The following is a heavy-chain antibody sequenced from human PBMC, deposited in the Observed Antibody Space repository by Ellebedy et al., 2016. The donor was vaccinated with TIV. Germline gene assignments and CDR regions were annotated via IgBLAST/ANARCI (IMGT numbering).Heavy chain of an antibody. CDR2: INPNSGGT. CDR1: GYTFTGYY. CDR3: ATSYRSMPFDY. Sequence: ASVKVSCXASGYTFTGYYMHWVRQAPGQGLEWMGWINPNSGGTNYAQKFQGRVTMTRDTSISTAYMELSSLRSEDTAVYYCATSYRSMPFDYWGQGTLVTVSS. J-gene: IGHJ4*02. D-gene: IGHD2-2*01. V-gene: IGHV1-2*02.